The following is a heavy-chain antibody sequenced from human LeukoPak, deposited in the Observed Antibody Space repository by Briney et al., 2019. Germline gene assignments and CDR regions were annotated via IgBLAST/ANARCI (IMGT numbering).Heavy chain of an antibody. Sequence: PGGSLRLSCAASGFTFSSYSMNWVRQAPGKGLEWVSSITSSSSYIYYADSVKGRFTISRDNAKNSLYLQMNSLRAEDTAVYYCARARISGWYSAQHSLFDYWGQGTLVTVSS. CDR3: ARARISGWYSAQHSLFDY. CDR1: GFTFSSYS. J-gene: IGHJ4*02. CDR2: ITSSSSYI. V-gene: IGHV3-21*01. D-gene: IGHD6-19*01.